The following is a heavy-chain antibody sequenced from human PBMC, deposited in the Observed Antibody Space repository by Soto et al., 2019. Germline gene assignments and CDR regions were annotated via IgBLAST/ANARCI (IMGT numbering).Heavy chain of an antibody. CDR2: ISTYNVNT. V-gene: IGHV1-18*01. Sequence: QIQLVQSGTEVKKPGATVRVSCKASGYTFISYGISWVRQAPGQGLEWMGWISTYNVNTNYAQKFQGRVTMATDTSTSTAHMELRSLRPDDTAVYYCARAGYINSWLGLLGTGAHGVEIDYWGQGTQVTVSS. D-gene: IGHD6-13*01. J-gene: IGHJ4*02. CDR3: ARAGYINSWLGLLGTGAHGVEIDY. CDR1: GYTFISYG.